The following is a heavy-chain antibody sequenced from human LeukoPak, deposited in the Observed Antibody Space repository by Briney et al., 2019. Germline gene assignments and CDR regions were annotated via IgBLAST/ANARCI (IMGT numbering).Heavy chain of an antibody. CDR3: AGDCYGSGMPII. D-gene: IGHD3-10*01. CDR2: MWYDGSNK. Sequence: GGSLRLSCAASGFTFSSYGMHWGRQAPGKGLEWVAVMWYDGSNKYYADSVKGRFTISRDNSKNTLYLQMNSLRAEATVAYYRAGDCYGSGMPIIWGQGTMVTVSS. CDR1: GFTFSSYG. V-gene: IGHV3-33*01. J-gene: IGHJ3*02.